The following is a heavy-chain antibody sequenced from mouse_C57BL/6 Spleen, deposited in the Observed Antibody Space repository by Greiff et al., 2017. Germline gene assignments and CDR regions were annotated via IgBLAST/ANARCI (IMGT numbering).Heavy chain of an antibody. CDR3: ARPWDKGGMDY. CDR2: ISSGSSTI. D-gene: IGHD4-1*01. V-gene: IGHV5-17*01. CDR1: GFTFSDYG. Sequence: EVQRVESGGGLVKPGGSLKLSCAASGFTFSDYGMHWVRQAPEKGLEWVAYISSGSSTIYYADPVKGRFTITRDTAKNTLFLQMSILRSEDTAMDYCARPWDKGGMDYWGPGTSVSVSS. J-gene: IGHJ4*01.